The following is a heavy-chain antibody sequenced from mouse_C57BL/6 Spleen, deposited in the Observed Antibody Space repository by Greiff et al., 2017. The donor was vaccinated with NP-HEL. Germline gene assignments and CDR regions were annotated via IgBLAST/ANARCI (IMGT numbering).Heavy chain of an antibody. CDR2: LDPSDSYT. Sequence: QVQLQQPGAELVMPGASVKLSCKASGYTFTSYWMHWVKQRPGQGLEWIGELDPSDSYTNYNQKFKGKSTLTVDKSSSTAYMQLRSLTAEDSAVYYGARRTAQATLYAMDYWGQGTSVTVSS. V-gene: IGHV1-69*01. J-gene: IGHJ4*01. CDR1: GYTFTSYW. D-gene: IGHD3-2*02. CDR3: ARRTAQATLYAMDY.